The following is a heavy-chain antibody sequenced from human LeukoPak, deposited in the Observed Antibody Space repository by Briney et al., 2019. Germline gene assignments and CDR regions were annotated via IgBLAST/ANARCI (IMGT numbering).Heavy chain of an antibody. D-gene: IGHD6-13*01. J-gene: IGHJ3*02. CDR2: IYTSGST. CDR3: ARVNGSSSWLDAFDI. CDR1: GGSISSYY. V-gene: IGHV4-4*07. Sequence: SETLSLTCTVSGGSISSYYWSWIRQPAGKGLEWIGRIYTSGSTNYNPSLKSRVTMSVDTSKNQFSLKLSSVTAADTAVYYCARVNGSSSWLDAFDIWGQGTKVTVSS.